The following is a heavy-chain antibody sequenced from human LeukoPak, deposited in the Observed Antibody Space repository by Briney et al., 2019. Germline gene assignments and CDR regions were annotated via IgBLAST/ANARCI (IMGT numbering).Heavy chain of an antibody. D-gene: IGHD6-25*01. CDR3: ARSLGAANFDY. CDR1: GDSVSSNSAA. J-gene: IGHJ4*02. CDR2: TYYRSRWYN. Sequence: SQTLSLTCAISGDSVSSNSAAWNRIRQSPSRGLEWLGRTYYRSRWYNDYPVSVKSRITINPDTSKNQFSLQLNSVTPEDTAVYYCARSLGAANFDYWGQGTLVTVSS. V-gene: IGHV6-1*01.